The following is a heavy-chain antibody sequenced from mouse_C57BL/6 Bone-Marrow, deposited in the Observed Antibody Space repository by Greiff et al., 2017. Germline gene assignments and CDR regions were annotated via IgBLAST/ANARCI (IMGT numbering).Heavy chain of an antibody. Sequence: VQLQESGAELVRPGASVKLSCKASGYTFTDYYINWVKQRPGQGLEWIARIYPGSGNTYYNEKFKGKATLTAEKSSSTAYLQLSSLTSEDSAVYFCARWGYYGSSDYYAMDYWGQGTSVTVSS. CDR2: IYPGSGNT. V-gene: IGHV1-76*01. D-gene: IGHD1-1*01. J-gene: IGHJ4*01. CDR3: ARWGYYGSSDYYAMDY. CDR1: GYTFTDYY.